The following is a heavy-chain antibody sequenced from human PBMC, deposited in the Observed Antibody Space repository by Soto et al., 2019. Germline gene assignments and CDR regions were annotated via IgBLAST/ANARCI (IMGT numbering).Heavy chain of an antibody. CDR1: GYSFTSYW. CDR2: IDPSDSYT. V-gene: IGHV5-10-1*01. J-gene: IGHJ6*02. CDR3: ARRSHLDSWYYYYGMDV. D-gene: IGHD4-4*01. Sequence: GESLKISCKGSGYSFTSYWISWVRQMPGKGLEWMGRIDPSDSYTNYSPSFQGHVTISADKSISTAYLQWSSLKASDTAMYYCARRSHLDSWYYYYGMDVWGQGTTVTVYS.